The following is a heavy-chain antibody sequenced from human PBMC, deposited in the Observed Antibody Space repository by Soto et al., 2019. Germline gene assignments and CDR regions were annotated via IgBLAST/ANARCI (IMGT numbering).Heavy chain of an antibody. CDR1: GFTFDSPYSHA. CDR2: ISSNGANI. J-gene: IGHJ4*01. CDR3: VSWVSAHFDY. V-gene: IGHV3-23*01. Sequence: EVLLLESGGGLVQPGGSLALSCAASGFTFDSPYSHAMSWVRQSPGKGPEWVSTISSNGANIHYAESVQGRFTISKDAARNTVHLHMSSLRADDTATYFCVSWVSAHFDYWGHGTPVTVSS. D-gene: IGHD2-8*01.